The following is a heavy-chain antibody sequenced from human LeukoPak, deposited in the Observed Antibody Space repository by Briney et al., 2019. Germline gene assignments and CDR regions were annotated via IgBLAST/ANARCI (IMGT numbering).Heavy chain of an antibody. Sequence: SETLSLTCTVSGGSISSGGYYWRWIRQPPGKGLEWIGYIYHSGSTYYNPSLKSRVTISVDRSKNHFSLKLSSVTAADTAVYYCARGNYGGNVEDYWGQGTLVTVSS. J-gene: IGHJ4*02. CDR1: GGSISSGGYY. CDR2: IYHSGST. V-gene: IGHV4-30-2*01. CDR3: ARGNYGGNVEDY. D-gene: IGHD4-23*01.